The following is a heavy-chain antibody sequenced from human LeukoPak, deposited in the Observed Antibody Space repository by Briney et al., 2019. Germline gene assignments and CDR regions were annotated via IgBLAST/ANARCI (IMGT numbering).Heavy chain of an antibody. Sequence: PGGSLRLSCAASGFTFSSYGMHWVRQAPGKGLAWVAFIRYVGSNKYYADSVKGRFTISRDNSKNTLYLQMNSLRAEDTAVYYCAKDSAYCSSTSCYRGEFDYWGQGTLVTVSS. J-gene: IGHJ4*02. CDR1: GFTFSSYG. D-gene: IGHD2-2*02. CDR2: IRYVGSNK. V-gene: IGHV3-30*02. CDR3: AKDSAYCSSTSCYRGEFDY.